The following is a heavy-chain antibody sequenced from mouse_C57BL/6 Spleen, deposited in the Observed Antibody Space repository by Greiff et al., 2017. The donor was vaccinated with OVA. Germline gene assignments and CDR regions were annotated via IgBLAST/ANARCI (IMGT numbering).Heavy chain of an antibody. CDR1: GYTFTSYW. CDR2: IDPSDSYT. CDR3: ANSNLGY. V-gene: IGHV1-69*01. D-gene: IGHD2-5*01. Sequence: QVQLQQPGAELVKPGASVKVSCKASGYTFTSYWMHWVKQRPGQGLEWIGEIDPSDSYTNYNQKFKGKSTLTVDKSSSTAYMQLSSLTSEDSAVYYCANSNLGYWGQGTTLTVSS. J-gene: IGHJ2*01.